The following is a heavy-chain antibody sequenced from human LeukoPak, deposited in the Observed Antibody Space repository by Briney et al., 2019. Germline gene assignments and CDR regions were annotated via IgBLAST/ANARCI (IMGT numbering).Heavy chain of an antibody. Sequence: GGSLRLSCAASGFTFSSYSMNWVRQAPGKGLEWVSSISSSSSYIYYADSVKGRFTISRDNSKNTLYLQMNSLRAEDTAVYYCAKEGPGEGYYYYYMDVWGKGTTVTVSS. V-gene: IGHV3-21*04. CDR2: ISSSSSYI. CDR3: AKEGPGEGYYYYYMDV. CDR1: GFTFSSYS. D-gene: IGHD7-27*01. J-gene: IGHJ6*03.